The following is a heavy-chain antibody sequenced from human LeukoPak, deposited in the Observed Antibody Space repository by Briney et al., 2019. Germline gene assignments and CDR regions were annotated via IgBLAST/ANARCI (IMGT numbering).Heavy chain of an antibody. CDR2: MNPDGSEK. J-gene: IGHJ4*01. V-gene: IGHV3-7*01. Sequence: GGSLRLSCAASGFTFSKYWMRWVRQAPGKGLEWVANMNPDGSEKHYMDSVKGRFTISRDNAKNSLYLQMNSLRVEDTALYYCASGGTGWPYWGHGTLVTVSS. CDR1: GFTFSKYW. CDR3: ASGGTGWPY. D-gene: IGHD6-19*01.